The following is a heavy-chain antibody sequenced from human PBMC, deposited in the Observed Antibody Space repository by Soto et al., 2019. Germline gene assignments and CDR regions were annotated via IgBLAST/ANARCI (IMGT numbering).Heavy chain of an antibody. CDR1: GFTVSSNY. D-gene: IGHD3-10*01. V-gene: IGHV3-53*04. CDR3: ARGATGDC. CDR2: ITGGGST. J-gene: IGHJ4*02. Sequence: PGGSLRLSCAASGFTVSSNYMSWVRQAPGKGLEWVSIITGGGSTYYADSVKGRFTISRHNSKNTLYLQMDSLRSEDTAVYYCARGATGDCWGQGTRVTVAS.